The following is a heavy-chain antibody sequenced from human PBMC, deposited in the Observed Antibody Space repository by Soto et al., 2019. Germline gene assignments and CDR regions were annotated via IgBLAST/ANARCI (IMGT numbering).Heavy chain of an antibody. CDR2: ILVDGRT. CDR3: AKATATGGGAFDI. D-gene: IGHD2-8*02. V-gene: IGHV3-23*01. J-gene: IGHJ3*02. Sequence: GGSLRLSCAASGFICSSYDMSWVRHAPGKGLEWVSTILVDGRTFYVDSVKGRFTISRDSSQNTVYLQMNSLTAGDTALYYCAKATATGGGAFDICGQGTMVTVSS. CDR1: GFICSSYD.